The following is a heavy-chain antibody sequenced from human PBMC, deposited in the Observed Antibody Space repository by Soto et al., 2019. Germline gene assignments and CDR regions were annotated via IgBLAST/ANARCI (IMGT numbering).Heavy chain of an antibody. J-gene: IGHJ6*02. CDR3: AREGPAPYYYYGMDG. CDR2: ISAYNGNT. Sequence: QVQLVQSGGEVKKPGASVKVSCKTSGYSFTTYGISWVRQAPGQGLEWMGWISAYNGNTNYAQKLQDRVTMTTDTSTRTAYMELGSLRSDDTAVYYCAREGPAPYYYYGMDGWGQGSTVTVSS. V-gene: IGHV1-18*01. CDR1: GYSFTTYG.